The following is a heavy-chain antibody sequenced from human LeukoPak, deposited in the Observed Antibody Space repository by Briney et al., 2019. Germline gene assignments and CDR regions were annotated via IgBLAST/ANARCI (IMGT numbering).Heavy chain of an antibody. CDR1: GFTFSSYG. V-gene: IGHV3-30*02. CDR3: AKDFHDILTGQYYFDY. CDR2: IRYDGSNK. D-gene: IGHD3-9*01. J-gene: IGHJ4*02. Sequence: PGGSLRLSCAASGFTFSSYGMHWVRQAPGKGLEWVAFIRYDGSNKYYADSVKGRFTISRDNSQNTVYLQMNSLRAEDTAVYYCAKDFHDILTGQYYFDYWGQGTLVTVSS.